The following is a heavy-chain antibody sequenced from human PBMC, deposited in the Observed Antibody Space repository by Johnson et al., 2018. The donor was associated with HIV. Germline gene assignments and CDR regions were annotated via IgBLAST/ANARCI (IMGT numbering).Heavy chain of an antibody. CDR2: IKQDGSEK. Sequence: VQLVESGGGLVQPGGSLRLSCGASGFTFSNFWMSWVRQAPGKGLEWVANIKQDGSEKYYVDSVKGRFTISRNNAKNSLYLQMNSLRAEDTAVYYCARMTSGSYPKIWGQGTMVTVSS. CDR3: ARMTSGSYPKI. CDR1: GFTFSNFW. D-gene: IGHD1-26*01. V-gene: IGHV3-7*01. J-gene: IGHJ3*01.